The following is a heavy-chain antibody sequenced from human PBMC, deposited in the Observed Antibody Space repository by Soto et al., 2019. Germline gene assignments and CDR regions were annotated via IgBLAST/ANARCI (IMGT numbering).Heavy chain of an antibody. J-gene: IGHJ6*02. CDR3: ARNLDIVVAFYYGMDV. CDR1: GYTFTSYY. CDR2: INPSGGST. D-gene: IGHD2-2*01. Sequence: ASVKVFCKASGYTFTSYYMHWVRQAPGQGLEWMGIINPSGGSTSYAQKFQGRVTMTRDTSTSTVYMELSSLRSEDTAVYYCARNLDIVVAFYYGMDVWGQGTTVTVSS. V-gene: IGHV1-46*01.